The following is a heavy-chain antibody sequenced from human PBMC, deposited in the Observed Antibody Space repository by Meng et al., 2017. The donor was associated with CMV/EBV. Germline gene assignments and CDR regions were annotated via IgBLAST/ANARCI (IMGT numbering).Heavy chain of an antibody. CDR3: AKDYGISSSGFDP. D-gene: IGHD6-6*01. CDR1: GGSFSGYY. Sequence: SETLSLTCAVYGGSFSGYYWSWIRQPPGKGLEWIGEINHSGSTNYNPSLKSRVTISVDTSKNQFSLKLSSVTAADTAVYYCAKDYGISSSGFDPWGQGTLVTVSS. CDR2: INHSGST. V-gene: IGHV4-34*01. J-gene: IGHJ5*02.